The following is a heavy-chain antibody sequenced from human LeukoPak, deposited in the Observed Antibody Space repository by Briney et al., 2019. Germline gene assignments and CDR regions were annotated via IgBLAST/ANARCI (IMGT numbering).Heavy chain of an antibody. Sequence: GGSLRLSCAASGFTFSSYSMNWVRQAPGKGLEWVSFISTSSSYIYYADSVKGRFTISRDNARNSLYLQMNSLRAEDTAVYYCARDGCSSTSCRFYNRFDPWGQGTLVTVSS. CDR3: ARDGCSSTSCRFYNRFDP. D-gene: IGHD2-2*01. CDR2: ISTSSSYI. CDR1: GFTFSSYS. V-gene: IGHV3-21*01. J-gene: IGHJ5*02.